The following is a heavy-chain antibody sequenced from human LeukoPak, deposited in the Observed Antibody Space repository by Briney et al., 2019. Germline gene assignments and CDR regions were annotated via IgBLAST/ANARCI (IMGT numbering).Heavy chain of an antibody. J-gene: IGHJ4*02. CDR2: INHSGST. D-gene: IGHD2-15*01. Sequence: SETLSLTCTGSGGSISSSYSYWGWIRQPPGKGLEWIGEINHSGSTNHNPSLKSRVTISEDTSKNQFSLKVRSITAADTGIYYCARRPRNGVKSGGPPGLDYWGQGILVTVSS. CDR1: GGSISSSYSY. V-gene: IGHV4-39*01. CDR3: ARRPRNGVKSGGPPGLDY.